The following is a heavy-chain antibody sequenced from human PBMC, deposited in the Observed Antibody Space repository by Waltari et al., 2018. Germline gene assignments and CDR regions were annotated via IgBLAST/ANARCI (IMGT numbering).Heavy chain of an antibody. CDR3: ARGGMTPWDY. V-gene: IGHV1-18*01. J-gene: IGHJ3*01. Sequence: QVQLVQSGGEVKKPGASVKVSCKTSGYTFMNFGVTWVRQAPGQGFEWMGWISGHTGKTNYAREFQGRVTMTTATSTTTAYLELRSLTSDDTAFYYCARGGMTPWDYWGQGTMVTVSS. D-gene: IGHD1-26*01. CDR2: ISGHTGKT. CDR1: GYTFMNFG.